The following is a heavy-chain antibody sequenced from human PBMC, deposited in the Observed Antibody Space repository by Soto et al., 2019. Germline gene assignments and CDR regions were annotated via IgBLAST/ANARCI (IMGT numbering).Heavy chain of an antibody. J-gene: IGHJ4*02. CDR2: ISYDGSYK. Sequence: QVQLVESGGGVVPPGRSLRLSCAASGFTFSSYGMHWVRQAPGKGLEWVAVISYDGSYKYYADSVKGRFTISRDNSKNTLYLQMNSLRAEDTAVYYCAKWNGGFDYWGQGTLVTVSS. CDR1: GFTFSSYG. V-gene: IGHV3-30*18. D-gene: IGHD3-16*01. CDR3: AKWNGGFDY.